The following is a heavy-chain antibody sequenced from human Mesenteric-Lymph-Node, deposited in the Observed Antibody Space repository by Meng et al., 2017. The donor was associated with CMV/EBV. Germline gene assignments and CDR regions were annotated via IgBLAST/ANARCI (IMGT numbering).Heavy chain of an antibody. J-gene: IGHJ6*02. D-gene: IGHD1-14*01. CDR1: GFTFDDYA. Sequence: SLKISCAASGFTFDDYAMHWVRQAPGKGLEWVSGISWNSGSIGYADSVKGRFTISRDNAKNSLNLQMNTLRAEDTAVYYCARGTGGPYYYGMDVWGQGTTVTVSS. CDR2: ISWNSGSI. CDR3: ARGTGGPYYYGMDV. V-gene: IGHV3-9*01.